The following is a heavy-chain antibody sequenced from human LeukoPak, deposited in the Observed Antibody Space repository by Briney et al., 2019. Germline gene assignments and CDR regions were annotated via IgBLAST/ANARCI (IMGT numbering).Heavy chain of an antibody. CDR3: ARGRHGDFGNWLDP. D-gene: IGHD4-17*01. V-gene: IGHV4-4*02. CDR1: GGSINSSNW. J-gene: IGHJ5*02. CDR2: IFRSGET. Sequence: SETLSLTCTIFGGSINSSNWWNWVRQSPGKGLEWIGEIFRSGETNYNSSLESRLTISVDRTKNQFSLRLNSVTAADTAVYYCARGRHGDFGNWLDPWGQGTPVIVAS.